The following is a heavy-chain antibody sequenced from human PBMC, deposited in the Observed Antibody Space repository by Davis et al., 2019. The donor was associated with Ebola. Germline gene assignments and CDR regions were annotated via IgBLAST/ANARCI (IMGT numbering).Heavy chain of an antibody. CDR1: GYTFTSYA. J-gene: IGHJ6*02. V-gene: IGHV1-3*01. CDR2: INAGNGNT. Sequence: ASVKVSCKASGYTFTSYAMHWVRQAPGQRLEWMGWINAGNGNTKYSQKFQGRVTITRDTSASTAYMELSSLRSEDTAVYYCARGRYFDWLLSPYGMDVWGQGTMVTVSS. CDR3: ARGRYFDWLLSPYGMDV. D-gene: IGHD3-9*01.